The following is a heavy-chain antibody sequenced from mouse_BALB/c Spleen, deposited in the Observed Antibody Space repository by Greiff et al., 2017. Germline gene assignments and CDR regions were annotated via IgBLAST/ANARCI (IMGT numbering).Heavy chain of an antibody. D-gene: IGHD2-10*02. CDR2: INSDGGST. J-gene: IGHJ2*01. Sequence: EVKLVESGGGLVQPGESLKLSCESNEYEFPSHDMSWVRTTPEKRLELVAAINSDGGSTYYPDTMERRFIISRDNTKKTLYLQMSSLRSEDTALYYCARRSLYGNYGGYFDYWGQGTTLTVSS. V-gene: IGHV5-2*01. CDR1: EYEFPSHD. CDR3: ARRSLYGNYGGYFDY.